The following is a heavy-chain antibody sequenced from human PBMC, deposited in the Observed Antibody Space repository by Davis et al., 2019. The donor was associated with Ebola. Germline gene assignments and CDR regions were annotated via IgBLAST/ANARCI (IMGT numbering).Heavy chain of an antibody. V-gene: IGHV3-53*01. CDR2: IYSGGST. CDR1: GFTVSSNY. CDR3: ARDGAAAGYD. Sequence: GESLKISCAASGFTVSSNYMSWVRQAPGKGLEWVSVIYSGGSTYYADSVKGRFTISRHNSKNTLYLQMNSLRAEDTAVYYCARDGAAAGYDWGQGTLVTVSS. J-gene: IGHJ4*02. D-gene: IGHD6-13*01.